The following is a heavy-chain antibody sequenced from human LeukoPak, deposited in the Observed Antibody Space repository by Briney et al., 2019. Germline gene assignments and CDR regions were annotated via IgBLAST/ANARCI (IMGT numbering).Heavy chain of an antibody. J-gene: IGHJ4*02. CDR1: GFIFSTYW. CDR3: ARGLNTSPGVDY. Sequence: PGGSLRLSCSASGFIFSTYWMNWVRQAPGKGLEWVANIKEDGSEKGYADSVKGRFTISRDNAKNSVFLQMNSLRDEDTAVYYCARGLNTSPGVDYWGQGTLVTVSS. CDR2: IKEDGSEK. D-gene: IGHD1/OR15-1a*01. V-gene: IGHV3-7*01.